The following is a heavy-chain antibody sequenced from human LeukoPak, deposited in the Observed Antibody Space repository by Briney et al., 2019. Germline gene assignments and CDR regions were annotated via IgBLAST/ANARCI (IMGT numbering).Heavy chain of an antibody. J-gene: IGHJ4*02. D-gene: IGHD3-22*01. V-gene: IGHV3-30*18. Sequence: PGGSLRLSCAASGFTFNSYGMHWVRQAPGKGLEWVAVISYDGSNKYYADSVKGRFTISRDNSKNTLYLQMNSLRAEDTAVYYCAKDRITMIVVADPYYFDYWGQGTLVTVSS. CDR1: GFTFNSYG. CDR3: AKDRITMIVVADPYYFDY. CDR2: ISYDGSNK.